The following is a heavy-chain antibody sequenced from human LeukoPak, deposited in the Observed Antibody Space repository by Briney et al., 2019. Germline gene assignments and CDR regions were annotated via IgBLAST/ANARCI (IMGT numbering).Heavy chain of an antibody. V-gene: IGHV4-34*01. Sequence: SETLSLTCTVSGGSISSYYWSWIRQPPGKGLEWIGEINHSGSTNYNPSLKSRVTISVDTSENQFSLKLSSVTAADTAVYYCARGSHRRGSIDYWGQGTLVTVSS. CDR1: GGSISSYY. D-gene: IGHD5-12*01. CDR3: ARGSHRRGSIDY. J-gene: IGHJ4*02. CDR2: INHSGST.